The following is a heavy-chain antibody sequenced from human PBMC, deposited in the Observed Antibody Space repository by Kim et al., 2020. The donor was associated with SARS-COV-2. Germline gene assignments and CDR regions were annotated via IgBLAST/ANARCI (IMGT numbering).Heavy chain of an antibody. CDR3: AREPGRGLEGARFALDA. Sequence: GGSLRLSCAASGFTFTDYRIHWVRQAPGKGLEWVSSIRSSSSFISYSVSVEGRFTISRDNTKNTVSLQMNSLTAEDTAVYYCAREPGRGLEGARFALDAWGQGTTVTVSS. CDR2: IRSSSSFI. D-gene: IGHD3-10*01. V-gene: IGHV3-21*01. J-gene: IGHJ6*02. CDR1: GFTFTDYR.